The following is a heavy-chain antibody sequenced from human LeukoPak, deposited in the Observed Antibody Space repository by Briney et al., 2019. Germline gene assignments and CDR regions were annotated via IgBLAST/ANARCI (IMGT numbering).Heavy chain of an antibody. V-gene: IGHV5-51*01. J-gene: IGHJ4*02. CDR3: ARLYGVRFDS. CDR2: IYPGDSDT. D-gene: IGHD3-3*01. CDR1: GCSFTTNW. Sequence: GESLNISCKGSGCSFTTNWIGWVRQMPGKGLEWMGIIYPGDSDTRYSPSFQGQVTISADKSISAAYLQWSSLKASDTAMYYCARLYGVRFDSWGQGTLVTVSS.